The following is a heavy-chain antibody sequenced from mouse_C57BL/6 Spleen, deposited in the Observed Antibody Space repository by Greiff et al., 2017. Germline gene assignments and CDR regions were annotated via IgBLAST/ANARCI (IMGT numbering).Heavy chain of an antibody. V-gene: IGHV1-22*01. J-gene: IGHJ2*01. CDR3: ARSPTVVATRGSYFDY. CDR2: INPNNGGT. CDR1: GYTFTDYN. D-gene: IGHD1-1*01. Sequence: EVQLQQSGPELVKPGASVKMSCKASGYTFTDYNMHWVKQSHGKSLEWIGYINPNNGGTSYNQKFKGKATLTVNKSSSTAYMELRSLTSEDSAVYYCARSPTVVATRGSYFDYWGQGTTLTVSS.